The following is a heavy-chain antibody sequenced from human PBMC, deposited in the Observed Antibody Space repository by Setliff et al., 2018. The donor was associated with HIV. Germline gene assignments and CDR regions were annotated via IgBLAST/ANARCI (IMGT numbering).Heavy chain of an antibody. CDR2: ISGSGGST. V-gene: IGHV3-23*01. Sequence: PGGSLRLSCAASGFTFSSYAMSWVRQAPGKGLEWVSAISGSGGSTYYADSVKGRFTISRDNSKNTLYLQMNSLRAEDTAVYYCANLYWGRGRAYYFDYWGQGTLVTVSS. J-gene: IGHJ4*02. D-gene: IGHD3-16*01. CDR3: ANLYWGRGRAYYFDY. CDR1: GFTFSSYA.